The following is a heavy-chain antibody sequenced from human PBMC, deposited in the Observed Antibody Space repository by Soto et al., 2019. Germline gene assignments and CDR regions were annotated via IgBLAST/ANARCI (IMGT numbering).Heavy chain of an antibody. D-gene: IGHD1-26*01. J-gene: IGHJ6*02. CDR2: VNSDGSGT. CDR1: GFTFSNYY. Sequence: EVRLVEAGGGLVQPGGSLRLSCAASGFTFSNYYMHWVRQAPGKGLVWVSRVNSDGSGTTYADSVKGRFTISRDDATSTVYLQMTSRRAEDTAVYYCARAIVGARNAMDVWGQGTTVTVSS. CDR3: ARAIVGARNAMDV. V-gene: IGHV3-74*01.